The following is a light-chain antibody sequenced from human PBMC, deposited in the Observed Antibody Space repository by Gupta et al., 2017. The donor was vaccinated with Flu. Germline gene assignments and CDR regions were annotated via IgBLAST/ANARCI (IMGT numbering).Light chain of an antibody. CDR2: NTN. V-gene: IGLV8-61*01. CDR1: SGSVSSDHH. Sequence: QTAVTQESSLSVSPGGTVTLTCGFNSGSVSSDHHPSWYQQVPGQPPRTLIDNTNTRASGVSDRFSGTTLGNKAALVITGAQAEDECDDVCVLYLGLGISMFGGGTRLTVL. CDR3: VLYLGLGISM. J-gene: IGLJ3*02.